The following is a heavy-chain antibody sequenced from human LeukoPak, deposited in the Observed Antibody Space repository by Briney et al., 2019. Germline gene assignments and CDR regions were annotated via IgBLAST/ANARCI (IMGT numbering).Heavy chain of an antibody. CDR3: ALLAVASDFDY. J-gene: IGHJ4*02. Sequence: GGSLRLSCAVSGFPFSIYEMNWVRQAPGKGLEWVSNICSSGAAIYYADSVRGRFTISRDNAKNSLYLQMNSLRAEDTAVYYCALLAVASDFDYWGQGALVTVSS. CDR2: ICSSGAAI. CDR1: GFPFSIYE. V-gene: IGHV3-48*03. D-gene: IGHD6-19*01.